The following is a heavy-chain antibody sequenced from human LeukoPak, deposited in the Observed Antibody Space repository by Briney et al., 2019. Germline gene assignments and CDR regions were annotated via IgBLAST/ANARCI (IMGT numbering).Heavy chain of an antibody. CDR1: GFTFSSYS. V-gene: IGHV3-21*01. CDR3: TTSPSRSPFHI. Sequence: GGSLRLSCADSGFTFSSYSMHWVRQAPGEGLQWVSSISDDSNYIFYADSVRGRFTISRDNAKNSLFLQMNSLRAEDTALYYCTTSPSRSPFHIWGQGTMVTVSS. J-gene: IGHJ3*02. CDR2: ISDDSNYI.